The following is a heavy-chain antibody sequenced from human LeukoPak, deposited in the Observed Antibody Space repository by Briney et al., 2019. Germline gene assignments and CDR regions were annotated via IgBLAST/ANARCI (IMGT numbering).Heavy chain of an antibody. J-gene: IGHJ2*01. CDR3: ARERRGAQRYFDL. D-gene: IGHD6-25*01. CDR1: GGTFSSYA. Sequence: GASVKVSCKASGGTFSSYAINWVRQAPGQGLEWMGGIIPIFGTTNYAQKFQGRVTITADESTSTAYMELSSLRSEDTAVYYCARERRGAQRYFDLWGRGTLVTVSS. CDR2: IIPIFGTT. V-gene: IGHV1-69*13.